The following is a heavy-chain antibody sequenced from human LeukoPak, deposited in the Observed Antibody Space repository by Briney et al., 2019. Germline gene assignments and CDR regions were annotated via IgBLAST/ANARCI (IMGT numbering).Heavy chain of an antibody. CDR2: ISSSSSYI. Sequence: KPGGSLRLSCAAPGFTFSNYAMSWVRQAPGKGLEWVSSISSSSSYIYYADSVKGRFTISRDNAKNSLYLQMNSLRAEDTAVYYCARDSYLSTEGYWGQGTLVTVSS. J-gene: IGHJ4*02. CDR1: GFTFSNYA. CDR3: ARDSYLSTEGY. V-gene: IGHV3-21*01.